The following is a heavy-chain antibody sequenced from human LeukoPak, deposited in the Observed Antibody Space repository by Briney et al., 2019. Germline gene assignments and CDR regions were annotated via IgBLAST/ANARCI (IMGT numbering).Heavy chain of an antibody. Sequence: SQTLSLTCAISGDRVSSNSPMWDWIRQTPTRGLGWLGRTYYRSKRFNDYAESVKGRITVSSDTSKNQFSLQLNSVTPEDTAVYYCARDGTWRIDYWGPGTLVTVS. CDR3: ARDGTWRIDY. CDR2: TYYRSKRFN. V-gene: IGHV6-1*01. J-gene: IGHJ4*02. D-gene: IGHD6-13*01. CDR1: GDRVSSNSPM.